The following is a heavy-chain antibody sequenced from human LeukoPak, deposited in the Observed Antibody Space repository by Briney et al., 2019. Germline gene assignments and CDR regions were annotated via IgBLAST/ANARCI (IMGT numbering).Heavy chain of an antibody. CDR2: IIPIFGTA. J-gene: IGHJ3*02. CDR1: GGTFSSYA. D-gene: IGHD2-21*01. CDR3: ARALFSSTAYDAFDI. Sequence: ASVKVSCKASGGTFSSYAISWVRQAPGQGLEWMGGIIPIFGTANYAQKFQGRVTITADESTSTAYMELSSLRSEDTAVYYCARALFSSTAYDAFDIWGQGTMVTVSS. V-gene: IGHV1-69*13.